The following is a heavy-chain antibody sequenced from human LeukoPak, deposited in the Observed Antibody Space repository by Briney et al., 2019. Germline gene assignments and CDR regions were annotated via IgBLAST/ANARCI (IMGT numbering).Heavy chain of an antibody. D-gene: IGHD3-10*01. CDR2: IVYDGSQQ. CDR3: VKGSGTNDYGMDT. CDR1: GFTFNRCG. V-gene: IGHV3-30*18. J-gene: IGHJ6*02. Sequence: GGSLRLSCAASGFTFNRCGMHWVRQAPGKGLEWVAVIVYDGSQQYYTDSVKGRFTISRDNSKNTVFLQMDSLRAEDTGVYYCVKGSGTNDYGMDTWGQGTTVTVPS.